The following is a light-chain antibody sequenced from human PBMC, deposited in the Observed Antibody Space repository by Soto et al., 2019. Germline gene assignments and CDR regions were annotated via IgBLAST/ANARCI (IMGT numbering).Light chain of an antibody. CDR1: QGISSY. Sequence: IQLTQSPSSLSASVGDRVTITCRASQGISSYLAWYQQKPGKAPKLLIYAASTLRSGVPSRFSGSGSGTDFTLTISSLQPEDSASYYCQQVNSFPRTFGPGTKVDIK. CDR3: QQVNSFPRT. V-gene: IGKV1-9*01. CDR2: AAS. J-gene: IGKJ3*01.